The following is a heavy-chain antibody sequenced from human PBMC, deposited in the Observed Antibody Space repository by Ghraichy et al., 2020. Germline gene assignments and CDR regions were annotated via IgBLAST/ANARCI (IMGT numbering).Heavy chain of an antibody. V-gene: IGHV3-7*01. J-gene: IGHJ3*02. Sequence: GSLRLSCAASGFSFRGFWMSWVRQAPGKGLEWVANINQAGDDKYYLGSVTGRFTISRDNAENSLYLHMNSLRAEDTAVYYCVRDKVEGTSLLDIWGQGTMVTVSS. D-gene: IGHD1-7*01. CDR1: GFSFRGFW. CDR3: VRDKVEGTSLLDI. CDR2: INQAGDDK.